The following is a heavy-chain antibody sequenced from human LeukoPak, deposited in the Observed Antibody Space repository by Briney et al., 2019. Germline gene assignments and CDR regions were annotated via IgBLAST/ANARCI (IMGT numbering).Heavy chain of an antibody. Sequence: GGSLRLSCAASVFTFSSYAMSWVRQAPGKGLEWVSYISSSSSSIYYADSVKGRFTISRDSAKSSLYLQMNSLRAEDTAVYYCVRYLVGTDFDIWGQGTMVTVSS. CDR1: VFTFSSYA. J-gene: IGHJ3*02. CDR3: VRYLVGTDFDI. V-gene: IGHV3-48*01. CDR2: ISSSSSSI. D-gene: IGHD5-12*01.